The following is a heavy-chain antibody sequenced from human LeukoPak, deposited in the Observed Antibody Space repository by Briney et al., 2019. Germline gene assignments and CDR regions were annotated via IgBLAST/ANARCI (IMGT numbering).Heavy chain of an antibody. J-gene: IGHJ4*02. V-gene: IGHV3-64*01. Sequence: PGGSLRLSCAVSGFTFSNFAMHWVRQAPGKRLEYVSSIKSNGATTYHSNSVKGRFTISRDNSKNTLYLQLGSLRPEDTGVYYCARSQWLAQEGFDYWGQGTLVSVSS. D-gene: IGHD6-19*01. CDR1: GFTFSNFA. CDR2: IKSNGATT. CDR3: ARSQWLAQEGFDY.